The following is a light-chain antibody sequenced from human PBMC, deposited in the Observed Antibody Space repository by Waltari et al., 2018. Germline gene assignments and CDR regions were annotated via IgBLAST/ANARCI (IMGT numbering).Light chain of an antibody. CDR3: QQYNSWPLT. V-gene: IGKV3-15*01. CDR2: GAS. J-gene: IGKJ4*01. CDR1: QSINNN. Sequence: EIMMTQSPVTLSVSPGERATLSCRASQSINNNLARYQQNPGQAPRLLMYGASTRATGIPARFSGIGSGTEFTLTISSLQSEDFAVYYCQQYNSWPLTFGGGTKVEIK.